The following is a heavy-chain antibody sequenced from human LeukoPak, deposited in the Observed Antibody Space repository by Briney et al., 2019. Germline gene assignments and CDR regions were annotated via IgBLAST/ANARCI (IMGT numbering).Heavy chain of an antibody. CDR2: ISSSGSTI. J-gene: IGHJ4*02. D-gene: IGHD6-6*01. Sequence: GGSLRLSCAASGFTFSSYSMNWVRQAPGKGLEWVSYISSSGSTIYYADSVKGRFTISRDNAKNSLYLQMNSLRAEDTAVYYCAREYSNSFDYWGQGTLVTVSS. V-gene: IGHV3-48*04. CDR1: GFTFSSYS. CDR3: AREYSNSFDY.